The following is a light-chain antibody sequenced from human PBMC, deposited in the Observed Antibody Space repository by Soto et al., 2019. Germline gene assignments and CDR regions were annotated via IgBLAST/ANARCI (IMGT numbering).Light chain of an antibody. CDR3: QQYNNWPFT. CDR1: QSVSSN. V-gene: IGKV3-15*01. CDR2: GAS. Sequence: EIVMTQSPATLSLSPGERATLSCRASQSVSSNLAWYQQKPGQAPRLLIFGASMRATGIPDRLSGSGSGTESTLTISSLQSEDFAVYYCQQYNNWPFTFGPGTKVDF. J-gene: IGKJ3*01.